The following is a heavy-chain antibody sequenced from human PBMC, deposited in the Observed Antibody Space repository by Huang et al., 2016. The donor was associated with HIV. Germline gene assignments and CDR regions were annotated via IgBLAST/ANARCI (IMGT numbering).Heavy chain of an antibody. Sequence: EVQLLESGGGLVQPGGSLRLSCIAYGFTFSNYAMSWVRQAPGKGLQWVSAISGSGGWTYYADSVKGRFTLSRDNFKNTLYLQMNSLRAEDTAVYYCAEEVSGYSYGIDYWGQGTLVTVSS. CDR2: ISGSGGWT. V-gene: IGHV3-23*01. D-gene: IGHD5-18*01. CDR3: AEEVSGYSYGIDY. J-gene: IGHJ4*02. CDR1: GFTFSNYA.